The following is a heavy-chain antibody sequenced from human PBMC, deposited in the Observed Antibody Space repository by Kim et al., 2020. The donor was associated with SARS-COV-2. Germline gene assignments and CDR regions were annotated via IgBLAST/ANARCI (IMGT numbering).Heavy chain of an antibody. CDR3: ARGRCSSTSCYISHYYYY. CDR1: GGSFSGYY. J-gene: IGHJ6*01. V-gene: IGHV4-34*01. Sequence: SETLSLTCAVYGGSFSGYYWSWIRQPPGKGLEWIGEINHSGSTNYNPSLKSRVTISVDTSKNQFSLKLSSLTAADTAVYYCARGRCSSTSCYISHYYYY. D-gene: IGHD2-2*02. CDR2: INHSGST.